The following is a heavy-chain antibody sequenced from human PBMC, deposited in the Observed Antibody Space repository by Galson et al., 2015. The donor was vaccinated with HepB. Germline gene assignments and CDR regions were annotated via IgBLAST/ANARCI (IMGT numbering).Heavy chain of an antibody. D-gene: IGHD3-3*01. Sequence: SVKVSCKASGGTFFNYAISWVRQAPGQGLEWMGGIIPYHGTTIYGQKFQDRITIRADEVTNIVYMEMGSLRLDDTAVYYCAGNIRHQDIWSGSGYDPWGQGTRVIVSS. CDR2: IIPYHGTT. CDR1: GGTFFNYA. J-gene: IGHJ5*02. CDR3: AGNIRHQDIWSGSGYDP. V-gene: IGHV1-69*13.